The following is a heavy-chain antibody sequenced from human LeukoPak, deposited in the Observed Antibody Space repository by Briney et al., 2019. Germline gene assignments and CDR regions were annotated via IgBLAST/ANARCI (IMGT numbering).Heavy chain of an antibody. V-gene: IGHV4-59*01. CDR2: VYYRGST. D-gene: IGHD6-13*01. J-gene: IGHJ6*02. CDR3: ARDMTRAVPIPGTYYYAYAMDV. CDR1: GGSISSYF. Sequence: SETLSLTCSVSGGSISSYFWNWIRQSPGKGLEWVGYVYYRGSTNYNPSLKSRVTISVDTSKNQFSLELSSVTAADTAVYYCARDMTRAVPIPGTYYYAYAMDVWGQGTTVTVSS.